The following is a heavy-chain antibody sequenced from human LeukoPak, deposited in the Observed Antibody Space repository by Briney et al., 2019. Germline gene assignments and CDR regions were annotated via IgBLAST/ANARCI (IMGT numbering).Heavy chain of an antibody. D-gene: IGHD5-18*01. V-gene: IGHV3-11*01. CDR2: ITTRGRTM. CDR1: GITLSDHY. J-gene: IGHJ5*02. CDR3: ARIHRSNWFDP. Sequence: GGSLRLSCAASGITLSDHYMSWIRQAPGKGPEWVSYITTRGRTMYYADSVRGRFTISGDNAKNSLYLQMNSLRADDTAVYFCARIHRSNWFDPWGQGTLVTVSS.